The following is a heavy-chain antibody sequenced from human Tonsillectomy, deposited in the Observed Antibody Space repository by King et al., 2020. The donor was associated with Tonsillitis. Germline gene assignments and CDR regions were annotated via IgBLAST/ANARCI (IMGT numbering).Heavy chain of an antibody. D-gene: IGHD1-26*01. CDR3: ARYVSGSFDY. Sequence: QLQESGPGVVKPSETLSLTCSVSGGSISTSDQYWAWIRQPPGKGLEGIGYMYNTGTTFYNPSLKSRITISGGTSENRFSLKLSSVTAADTAVYFCARYVSGSFDYWGQGALVTVSS. CDR2: MYNTGTT. V-gene: IGHV4-39*01. J-gene: IGHJ4*02. CDR1: GGSISTSDQY.